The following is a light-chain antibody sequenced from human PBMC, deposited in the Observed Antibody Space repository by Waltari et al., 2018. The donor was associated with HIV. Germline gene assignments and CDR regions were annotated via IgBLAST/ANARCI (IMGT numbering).Light chain of an antibody. CDR3: AAWDDSLSGV. CDR2: RNN. J-gene: IGLJ2*01. V-gene: IGLV1-47*01. CDR1: SSNSGNNH. Sequence: HSVLTQPPSASGTPGQRVTISCSGGSSNSGNNHVYWYQQFPGTAPKLLIYRNNQRPSGVPDRFSGSKSGTSASLVISGLRSEDEADYYCAAWDDSLSGVFGGGTKVTVL.